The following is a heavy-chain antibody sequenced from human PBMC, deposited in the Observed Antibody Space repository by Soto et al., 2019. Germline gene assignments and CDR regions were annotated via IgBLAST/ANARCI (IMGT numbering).Heavy chain of an antibody. CDR1: GYTFNTFG. J-gene: IGHJ4*02. Sequence: QVLLVQSGTEVKKPGASVKVSCKASGYTFNTFGIGWVRQAPGQGLEWMGWISAYNGNTNYAQNLEGRLSMTTDTSTTTAYMEMRSLTSDDTAIYFCARSYYCAFDFWGQGTLVTVSS. V-gene: IGHV1-18*01. D-gene: IGHD3-10*01. CDR2: ISAYNGNT. CDR3: ARSYYCAFDF.